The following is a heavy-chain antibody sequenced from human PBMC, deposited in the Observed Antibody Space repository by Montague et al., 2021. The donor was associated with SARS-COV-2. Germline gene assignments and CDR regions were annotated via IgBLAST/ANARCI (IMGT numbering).Heavy chain of an antibody. CDR1: GFTLSTYD. D-gene: IGHD3-22*01. Sequence: SLRLSCAASGFTLSTYDMHWVRQAPGKGLEWVAPIWSDGTHKYYGDSVKGRFSISRDISQNTLFLQLISPRAEDTAVYYCARDVPYDTLGPWGQGTLVTVSS. CDR3: ARDVPYDTLGP. CDR2: IWSDGTHK. J-gene: IGHJ5*02. V-gene: IGHV3-33*01.